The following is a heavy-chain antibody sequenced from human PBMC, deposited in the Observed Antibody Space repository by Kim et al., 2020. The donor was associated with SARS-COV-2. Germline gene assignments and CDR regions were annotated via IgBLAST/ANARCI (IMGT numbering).Heavy chain of an antibody. V-gene: IGHV3-33*06. J-gene: IGHJ6*02. D-gene: IGHD5-18*01. CDR3: AKKGGYSYGYGVYGMDV. CDR2: IWYDGSNK. Sequence: GGSLRLSCAASGFTFSSYGMHWVRQAPGKGLEWVAVIWYDGSNKYYADSVKGRFTISRDNSKNTLYLQMNSLRAEDTAVYYCAKKGGYSYGYGVYGMDVWGQGTTVTVSS. CDR1: GFTFSSYG.